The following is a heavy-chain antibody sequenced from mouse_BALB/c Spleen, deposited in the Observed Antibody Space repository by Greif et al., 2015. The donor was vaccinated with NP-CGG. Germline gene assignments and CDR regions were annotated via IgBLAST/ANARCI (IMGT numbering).Heavy chain of an antibody. Sequence: QVQLQQSGPELVKPGASVKISCMASGYTFTDYYINWVKQKPGQGLEWIGWIHPGSGNTKYNEKFKGKATLTVDTSSSTAYMQCSSLTSEDTAVDFCARRTGTEAMDYWGQGTSVTVSP. CDR3: ARRTGTEAMDY. CDR1: GYTFTDYY. J-gene: IGHJ4*01. D-gene: IGHD4-1*01. V-gene: IGHV1-84*02. CDR2: IHPGSGNT.